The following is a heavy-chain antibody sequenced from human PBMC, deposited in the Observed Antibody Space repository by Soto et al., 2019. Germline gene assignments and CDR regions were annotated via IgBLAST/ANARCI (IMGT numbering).Heavy chain of an antibody. D-gene: IGHD5-18*01. CDR2: INPNSGGT. CDR3: ARGIQLWSYYYYYGMDV. J-gene: IGHJ6*02. Sequence: DSVKVSCKASGYTFTGYYMHWVRQAPGQGLEWMGWINPNSGGTNYAQKFQGWVTMTRDTSISTAYMELSRLRSDDTAVYYCARGIQLWSYYYYYGMDVWGQGTTVTVSS. V-gene: IGHV1-2*04. CDR1: GYTFTGYY.